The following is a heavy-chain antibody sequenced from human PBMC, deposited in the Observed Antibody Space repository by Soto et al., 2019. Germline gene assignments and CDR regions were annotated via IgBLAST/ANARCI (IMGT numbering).Heavy chain of an antibody. CDR2: ISYDGSNK. Sequence: PGGSLRLSCAASGFTFSSYGMHWVRQAPGKGLEWVAVISYDGSNKYYADSVKGRFTISRDNSKNTLYLQMNSLRAEDTAVYYCAKSSGYSSSWDFDYCGQGTLVTVSS. CDR3: AKSSGYSSSWDFDY. J-gene: IGHJ4*02. CDR1: GFTFSSYG. D-gene: IGHD6-13*01. V-gene: IGHV3-30*18.